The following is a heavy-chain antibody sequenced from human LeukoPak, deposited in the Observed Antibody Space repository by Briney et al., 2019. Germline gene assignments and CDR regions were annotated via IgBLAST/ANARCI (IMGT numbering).Heavy chain of an antibody. V-gene: IGHV4-34*01. D-gene: IGHD6-19*01. Sequence: SETLSLTCAVYGGSFSGYYWSWIRQPPGKGLEWIGEINHSGSTNYNPSLKSRVTISVDTSKNQFSLKLSSVTAEDTAVYYCAKDVGRRGQWLVLGYFDYWGQGTLVTVSS. CDR1: GGSFSGYY. J-gene: IGHJ4*02. CDR2: INHSGST. CDR3: AKDVGRRGQWLVLGYFDY.